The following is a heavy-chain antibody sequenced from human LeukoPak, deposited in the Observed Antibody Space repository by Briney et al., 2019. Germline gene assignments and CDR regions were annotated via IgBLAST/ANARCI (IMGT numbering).Heavy chain of an antibody. D-gene: IGHD3-10*01. CDR3: ARVAMVRGVRIGY. V-gene: IGHV1-8*01. Sequence: VSVTVSCKASGYTFTSYDINWVRQATGQGLEWMGWMNPNSGNTGYAQKFQGRVTMTRNTSISTAYMELSSLRSEDTAVYYCARVAMVRGVRIGYWGQGTLVTVSS. CDR1: GYTFTSYD. CDR2: MNPNSGNT. J-gene: IGHJ4*02.